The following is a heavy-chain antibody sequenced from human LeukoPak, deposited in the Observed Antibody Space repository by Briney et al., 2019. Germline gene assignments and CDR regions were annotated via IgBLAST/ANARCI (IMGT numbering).Heavy chain of an antibody. Sequence: GASVKVSCKASGYTFTSYDINWVRQATGQGLEWMGWMNPNSGNTGYAQKFQGRVTMTRNTPISTAYMELSSLRSEDTAVYYCARLGFSRPYYYYYMDVWGKGTTVTVSS. J-gene: IGHJ6*03. D-gene: IGHD1-26*01. CDR3: ARLGFSRPYYYYYMDV. V-gene: IGHV1-8*01. CDR2: MNPNSGNT. CDR1: GYTFTSYD.